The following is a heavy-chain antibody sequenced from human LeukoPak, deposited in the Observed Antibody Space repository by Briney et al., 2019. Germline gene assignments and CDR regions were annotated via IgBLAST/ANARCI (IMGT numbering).Heavy chain of an antibody. CDR1: GGSSSRLY. V-gene: IGHV4-59*11. J-gene: IGHJ6*03. CDR3: AREPGGARGYSYGYGYYYYM. Sequence: PSGRLSGTAVGSGGSSSRLYWSWMPQRPGKGLEWRGDVYYTGSTNYCPSLKNRVTIRLDTSKNQLSLKLSSVAAADTAVYYCAREPGGARGYSYGYGYYYYM. D-gene: IGHD5-18*01. CDR2: VYYTGST.